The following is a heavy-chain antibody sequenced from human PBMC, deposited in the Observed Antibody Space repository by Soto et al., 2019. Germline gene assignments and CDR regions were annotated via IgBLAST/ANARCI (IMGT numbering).Heavy chain of an antibody. CDR1: GDSVSSNSAA. D-gene: IGHD6-19*01. Sequence: KQSQTLSLTCAISGDSVSSNSAAWNWIRQSPSRGLEWLGRTYYRSKWYNDYAVSVKSRITINPDTSKNQFSLQLNSVTPEDTAVYYCARDAGPGEQWLSRGYSMDVWGQGTTVTVSS. CDR2: TYYRSKWYN. CDR3: ARDAGPGEQWLSRGYSMDV. J-gene: IGHJ6*02. V-gene: IGHV6-1*01.